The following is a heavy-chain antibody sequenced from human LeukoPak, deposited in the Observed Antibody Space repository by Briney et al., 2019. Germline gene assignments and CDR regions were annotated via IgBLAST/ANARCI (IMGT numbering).Heavy chain of an antibody. CDR2: IKQDGSVK. CDR1: GFTFSNFW. Sequence: GGSLRLSCAASGFTFSNFWMNWVRQAPGKGLEWVANIKQDGSVKHYVDSVKGRFTISRDNSKNTLYLQMNSLRAEDTAVYYCTRPVYAGYFDYWGQGTLVTVSS. J-gene: IGHJ4*02. D-gene: IGHD1-14*01. V-gene: IGHV3-7*03. CDR3: TRPVYAGYFDY.